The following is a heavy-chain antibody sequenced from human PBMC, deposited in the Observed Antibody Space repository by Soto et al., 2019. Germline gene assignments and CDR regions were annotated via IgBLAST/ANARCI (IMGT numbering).Heavy chain of an antibody. CDR1: GVTFSSYA. Sequence: QVQLVQSGAEVKKPGSSVKVSCKASGVTFSSYAISWVRQAPGQGLEWMGGIIPIFGTANYAQKFQGRVTITADESTSTAYMELSSLRSEDTAVYYCARVVGGLRLGEPVPNDYWGQGTLVTVSS. J-gene: IGHJ4*02. D-gene: IGHD3-16*01. CDR3: ARVVGGLRLGEPVPNDY. V-gene: IGHV1-69*01. CDR2: IIPIFGTA.